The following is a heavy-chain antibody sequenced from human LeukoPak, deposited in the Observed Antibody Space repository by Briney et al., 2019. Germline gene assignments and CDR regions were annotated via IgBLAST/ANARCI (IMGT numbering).Heavy chain of an antibody. J-gene: IGHJ5*02. D-gene: IGHD6-6*01. CDR2: IYYSGST. Sequence: PSETLSLTCTVSGGSISSGGYYWSWIRQHPGKGLEWIGYIYYSGSTYYNPSLKSRVTISVDTSKNQFSLKLSSVTAADTAVYYCARDSPGSSRFDPWGQGTLVTVSS. V-gene: IGHV4-31*03. CDR3: ARDSPGSSRFDP. CDR1: GGSISSGGYY.